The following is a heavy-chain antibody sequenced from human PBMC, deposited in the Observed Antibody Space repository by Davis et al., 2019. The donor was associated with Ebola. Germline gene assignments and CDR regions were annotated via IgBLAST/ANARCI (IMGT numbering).Heavy chain of an antibody. CDR2: ITSGSTFI. Sequence: PGGSLRLSCAASGFTSSSYSMNWVRQSPGEGLEWVSSITSGSTFIYYADSVKGRFTISRDDAKNSLYLQMNSLTAGDTAVYYCVRSRGYWGQGTLVTVSS. V-gene: IGHV3-21*01. CDR1: GFTSSSYS. CDR3: VRSRGY. J-gene: IGHJ4*02. D-gene: IGHD3-10*01.